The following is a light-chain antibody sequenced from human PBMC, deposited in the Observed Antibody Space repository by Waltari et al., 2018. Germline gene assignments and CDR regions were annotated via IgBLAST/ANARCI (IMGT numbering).Light chain of an antibody. J-gene: IGKJ1*01. Sequence: AIRMTQSPSSFSASTGDRVTITCRASQGISSYLAWYQQKPGKAPKRLIYAASTLQSGVPSRFSGSGSGTDFTHTISCLQSEDFATYYCQQYYSYPRTFGQGTKVEIK. CDR1: QGISSY. CDR2: AAS. CDR3: QQYYSYPRT. V-gene: IGKV1-8*01.